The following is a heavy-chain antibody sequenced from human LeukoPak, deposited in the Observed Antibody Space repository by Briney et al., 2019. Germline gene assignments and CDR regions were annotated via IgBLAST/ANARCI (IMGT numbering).Heavy chain of an antibody. CDR3: ARHGNWAFDF. CDR1: GLTFSSYW. Sequence: GGSLRLSCAASGLTFSSYWMSWVRQAPGKGLEWVATINEVGSEKQYVDSVKGRLSISRDNPKNSLYLQMNSPRAEDTAVYFCARHGNWAFDFWGQGTMVTVSS. V-gene: IGHV3-7*04. J-gene: IGHJ3*01. CDR2: INEVGSEK. D-gene: IGHD1-1*01.